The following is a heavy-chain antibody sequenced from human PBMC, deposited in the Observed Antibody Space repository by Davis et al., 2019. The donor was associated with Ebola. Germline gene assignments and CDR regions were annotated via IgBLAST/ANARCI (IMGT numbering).Heavy chain of an antibody. CDR2: INSDGSST. CDR1: GFTFSIYW. J-gene: IGHJ4*02. D-gene: IGHD4-11*01. Sequence: PGGSLRLSCAASGFTFSIYWMHWVRQAPGKGLVWVSRINSDGSSTNYADSVKGRFTISRDNAKNTLYLQMNSLRAEDTAMYYCARGNLVRDYSIFDYWGQGTLVTVSS. CDR3: ARGNLVRDYSIFDY. V-gene: IGHV3-74*01.